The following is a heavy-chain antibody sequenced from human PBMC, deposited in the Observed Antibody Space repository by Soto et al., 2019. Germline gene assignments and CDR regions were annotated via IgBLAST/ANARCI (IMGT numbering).Heavy chain of an antibody. D-gene: IGHD6-13*01. CDR2: IYYSVST. V-gene: IGHV4-30-4*01. CDR3: ARGEPFDYSASWYVF. J-gene: IGHJ4*02. CDR1: GTSITSSDYF. Sequence: QVQLQESGPGLVKPSQTLSLTCSVSGTSITSSDYFWSWIRHPPGKALEWIGYIYYSVSTYYSPSLKSRAAMSIDTSQHQFSLALSSVTAADTAVYYWARGEPFDYSASWYVFWGQGVRVTVSS.